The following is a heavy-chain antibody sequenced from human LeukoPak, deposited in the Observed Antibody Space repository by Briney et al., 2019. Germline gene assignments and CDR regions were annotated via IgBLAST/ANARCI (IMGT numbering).Heavy chain of an antibody. D-gene: IGHD6-19*01. V-gene: IGHV3-11*03. CDR1: GFTFSDYY. CDR2: ISTGGNYI. Sequence: PGGSLRLSCAASGFTFSDYYMSWIRQAPGKGLDGVSYISTGGNYINYADSVKGRFTISRDNAKNSLYLQMNSLRAEDTAVYYCTRTRGAVAKIDYWGQGTLVTVSS. CDR3: TRTRGAVAKIDY. J-gene: IGHJ4*02.